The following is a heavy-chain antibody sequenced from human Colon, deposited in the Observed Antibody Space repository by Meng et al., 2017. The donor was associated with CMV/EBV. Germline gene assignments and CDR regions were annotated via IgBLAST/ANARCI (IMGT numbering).Heavy chain of an antibody. V-gene: IGHV1-2*02. J-gene: IGHJ6*02. Sequence: ALVKVSCKTYGYSGYYVHWVRQTPGRGLEWMGWFNLDSDSTKYAQKFQGRVIMTRDTAISSVSLELSRLRSDDTAVYYCARVVADSFGMDVWGQGTTVTVSS. CDR2: FNLDSDST. CDR1: GYSGYY. D-gene: IGHD5-12*01. CDR3: ARVVADSFGMDV.